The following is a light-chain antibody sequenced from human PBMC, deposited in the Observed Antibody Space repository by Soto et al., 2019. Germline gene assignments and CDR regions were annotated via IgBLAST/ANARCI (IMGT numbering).Light chain of an antibody. J-gene: IGKJ1*01. V-gene: IGKV3-15*01. CDR2: GAS. CDR3: QQYNNWPPT. CDR1: QSVRSN. Sequence: EIVMTQSPATLSVSPGERATLSCRAGQSVRSNLAWYQQKPGQAPRLLIYGASTRATGIPARFSGSVAGTEFTLTISSLQSEDFAVYYCQQYNNWPPTFGQGTK.